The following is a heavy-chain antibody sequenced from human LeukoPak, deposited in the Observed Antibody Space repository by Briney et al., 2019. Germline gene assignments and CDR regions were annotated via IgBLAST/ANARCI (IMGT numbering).Heavy chain of an antibody. D-gene: IGHD6-19*01. CDR3: ARDKEIEVAGTLDY. CDR1: GYTFTSYG. V-gene: IGHV1-18*01. CDR2: ISAYNGNT. Sequence: ASVKVSCKASGYTFTSYGISWVRQAPGQGLEWMGWISAYNGNTNYAQKLQGRVTMTTDTSTSTAYMELSSLRSEDTAVYYCARDKEIEVAGTLDYWGQGTLVTVSS. J-gene: IGHJ4*02.